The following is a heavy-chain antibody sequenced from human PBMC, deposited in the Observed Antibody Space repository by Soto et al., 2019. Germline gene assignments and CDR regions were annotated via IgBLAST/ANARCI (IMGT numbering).Heavy chain of an antibody. CDR3: ARRTVTTGRHNWFDS. Sequence: SETLSLTCTVSGGSISSYYWSWIRQPPGKGLEWIGYIYYSGSTNYNPSLKSRVTISVDTSKNQFSLKLSSVTAAATAVYYCARRTVTTGRHNWFDSWGQGTLVTVSS. CDR2: IYYSGST. J-gene: IGHJ5*01. D-gene: IGHD4-17*01. V-gene: IGHV4-59*01. CDR1: GGSISSYY.